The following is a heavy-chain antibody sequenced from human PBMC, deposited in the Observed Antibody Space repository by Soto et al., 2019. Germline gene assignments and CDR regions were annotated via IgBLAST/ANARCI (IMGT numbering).Heavy chain of an antibody. J-gene: IGHJ6*02. CDR1: GYSFTTYG. V-gene: IGHV1-18*01. Sequence: QVQLVQSRGEVKKPGASVKVSCKTSGYSFTTYGISWVRQAPGQGLEWMGWISGYNGNTNYAQKLQGRVTMTTDTSTSTAYMELRSLRSDDTAVYYCAREGPAPYYYYGMDVWGQGNTVTVSS. CDR3: AREGPAPYYYYGMDV. CDR2: ISGYNGNT.